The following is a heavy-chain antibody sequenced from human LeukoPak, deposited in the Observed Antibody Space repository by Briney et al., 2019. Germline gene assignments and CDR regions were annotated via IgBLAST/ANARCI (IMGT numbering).Heavy chain of an antibody. D-gene: IGHD3-3*01. V-gene: IGHV1-46*01. CDR1: GYTFTGYY. CDR3: ARDRTIFYYMDV. Sequence: ASVKVSCKASGYTFTGYYMHWVRQAPGQGLEWMGWINPSGGSTSYAQKFQGRVTMTRDMSTSTVYTELSSLRSEDTAVYYCARDRTIFYYMDVWGKGTTVTVSS. J-gene: IGHJ6*03. CDR2: INPSGGST.